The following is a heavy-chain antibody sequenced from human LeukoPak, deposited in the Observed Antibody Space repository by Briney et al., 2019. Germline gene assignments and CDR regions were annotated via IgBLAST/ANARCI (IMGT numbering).Heavy chain of an antibody. D-gene: IGHD5-18*01. CDR2: IYTGGST. CDR3: ARDLGNYLDTAA. J-gene: IGHJ5*02. Sequence: GGSLRLSCAASGFTVSSNYMTWVRQAPGKGLECVSVIYTGGSTYYADSVKGRFTISRDITKNTLYLQLNSLRAEDTGVYYCARDLGNYLDTAAWGQGTLVTVSS. CDR1: GFTVSSNY. V-gene: IGHV3-66*01.